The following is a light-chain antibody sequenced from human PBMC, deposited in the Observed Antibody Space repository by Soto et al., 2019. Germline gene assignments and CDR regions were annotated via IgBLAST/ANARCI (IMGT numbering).Light chain of an antibody. V-gene: IGKV1-17*01. CDR3: QQYNSYWT. CDR1: QGIRTD. Sequence: GDRATITCRASQGIRTDLGWYXQXPXXXPXXXIVGASTLQSGVPSRFSGSGSGTEFTLTISSLQPDDFATYYCQQYNSYWTFGQGNKVDI. J-gene: IGKJ1*01. CDR2: GAS.